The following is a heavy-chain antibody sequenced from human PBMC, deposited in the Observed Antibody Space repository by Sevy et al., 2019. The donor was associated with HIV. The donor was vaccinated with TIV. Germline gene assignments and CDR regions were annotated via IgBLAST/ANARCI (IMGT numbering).Heavy chain of an antibody. Sequence: EGSLRLSCAASGFTFSSYAMHWVHQAPGKVLEWVAVIAYDGSNKYYADSVKGRFTISRDNSKNTLYLQMNSLRAEDTALYYCARDLEIGNSGSLYYYYYGMDVWGQGTTVTVSS. CDR3: ARDLEIGNSGSLYYYYYGMDV. CDR1: GFTFSSYA. V-gene: IGHV3-30-3*01. D-gene: IGHD1-26*01. CDR2: IAYDGSNK. J-gene: IGHJ6*02.